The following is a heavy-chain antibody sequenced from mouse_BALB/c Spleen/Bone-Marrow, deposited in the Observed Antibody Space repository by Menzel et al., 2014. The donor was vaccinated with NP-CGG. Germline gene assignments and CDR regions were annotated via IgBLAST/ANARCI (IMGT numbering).Heavy chain of an antibody. CDR2: IWNGGGT. CDR3: VRGGYYSWFAY. J-gene: IGHJ3*01. CDR1: GFSLTSYD. Sequence: VKLMESGPGLVAPSQSLSITCTVSGFSLTSYDISWIRQPPGKGLEWLGVIWNGGGTNYNSAFMSRLSISKDNSKSQVFLKMNSLQTDDTAIYYCVRGGYYSWFAYWGQGTLVTVSA. V-gene: IGHV2-9-2*01. D-gene: IGHD2-3*01.